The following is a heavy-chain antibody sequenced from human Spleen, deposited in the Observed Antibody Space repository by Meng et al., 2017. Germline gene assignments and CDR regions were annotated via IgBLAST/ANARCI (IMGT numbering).Heavy chain of an antibody. CDR2: INPHSGGT. D-gene: IGHD1-26*01. J-gene: IGHJ2*01. Sequence: QVQMVQSGAEVKTPGASVKVSCKASGYTFTDYYIHWVRQAPGQGLEWMGWINPHSGGTNYAQKFQGRLTMTRDTSISTAYMELSRLTSDDTAVYYCATSGWELPRTLLDLGGRGTLVTVSS. CDR3: ATSGWELPRTLLDL. V-gene: IGHV1-2*02. CDR1: GYTFTDYY.